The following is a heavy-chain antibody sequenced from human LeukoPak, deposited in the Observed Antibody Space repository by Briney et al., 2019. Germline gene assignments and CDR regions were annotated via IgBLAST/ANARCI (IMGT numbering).Heavy chain of an antibody. CDR3: ARHETGPYFDY. J-gene: IGHJ4*02. CDR1: GYSFTSYW. CDR2: IYPGDSDT. D-gene: IGHD1-1*01. Sequence: GESLKISWKDSGYSFTSYWIGWVRQMPGKGLECMDIIYPGDSDTRYSPSFQRQVTISADRSISNAYLQWSSLKASDTAMYYCARHETGPYFDYWGQGTLVTVSS. V-gene: IGHV5-51*01.